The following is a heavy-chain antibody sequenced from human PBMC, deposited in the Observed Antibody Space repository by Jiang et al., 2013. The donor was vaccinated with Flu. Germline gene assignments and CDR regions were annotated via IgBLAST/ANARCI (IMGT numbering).Heavy chain of an antibody. J-gene: IGHJ4*02. V-gene: IGHV4-38-2*01. CDR2: IYHSGST. D-gene: IGHD6-13*01. Sequence: GPGLVKPSETLSLTCAVSGYSISSGYYWGWIRQPPGKGLEWIGSIYHSGSTYYNPSLKSRVTISVDTSKNQFSLKLSSVTAADTAVYYCARLLQLATFDYWGQGTLVTVSS. CDR1: GYSISSGYY. CDR3: ARLLQLATFDY.